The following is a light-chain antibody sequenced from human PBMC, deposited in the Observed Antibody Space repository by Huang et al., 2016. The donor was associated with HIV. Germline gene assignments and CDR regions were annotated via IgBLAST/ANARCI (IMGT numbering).Light chain of an antibody. Sequence: EIVMTQSPATLSVSPGARATLSCRASQSVSSNLAWYQQKPGQAPRLLIYGASPRATGIPARFSGSGCGTDFTLTISSLQSEDFAVYYCLQYNSWPPVTFGQGTRLEIK. J-gene: IGKJ5*01. CDR3: LQYNSWPPVT. CDR2: GAS. CDR1: QSVSSN. V-gene: IGKV3D-15*01.